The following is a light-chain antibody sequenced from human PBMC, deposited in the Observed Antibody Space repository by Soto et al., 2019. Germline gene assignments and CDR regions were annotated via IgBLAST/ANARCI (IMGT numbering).Light chain of an antibody. CDR1: QSVDSN. Sequence: EIVMTQSPATLSVSPGDGATLSCRASQSVDSNLAWYQQKPGQAPRLFIDGASTRATGIPDRFSGSGSGTDFTLTISRLEHEDVAVYYCQQYEDVVTFGQGTKGDIK. CDR3: QQYEDVVT. J-gene: IGKJ1*01. V-gene: IGKV3D-15*01. CDR2: GAS.